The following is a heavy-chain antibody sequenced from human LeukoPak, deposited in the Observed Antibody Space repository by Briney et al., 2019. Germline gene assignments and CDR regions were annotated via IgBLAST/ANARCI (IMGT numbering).Heavy chain of an antibody. CDR1: GFTFSSYA. CDR2: ISGSGGST. J-gene: IGHJ5*02. V-gene: IGHV3-23*01. CDR3: AKGPAVAGDNWFDP. D-gene: IGHD6-19*01. Sequence: GGSLRLSCAASGFTFSSYAMSWVRQAPGKGLEWVSAISGSGGSTYYADSVKGRFTISRDNSKSTLYLQMNSLRAEDTAVYYCAKGPAVAGDNWFDPWGQGTLVTVSS.